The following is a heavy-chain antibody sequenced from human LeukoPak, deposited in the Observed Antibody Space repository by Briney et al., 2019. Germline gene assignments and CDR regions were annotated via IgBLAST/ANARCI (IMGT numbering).Heavy chain of an antibody. J-gene: IGHJ5*01. V-gene: IGHV3-33*01. CDR1: GFTFSNYG. CDR2: IWYDGNNK. D-gene: IGHD2-2*01. Sequence: TGGSLRLSRAASGFTFSNYGMHWVRQAPGKGLEWVAVIWYDGNNKDYADSVKGRFTISRDNSKNTLSLQMNSLRVEDTAMYYCARVNCRSSSCYLASYFFDSWGQGTLVTVSS. CDR3: ARVNCRSSSCYLASYFFDS.